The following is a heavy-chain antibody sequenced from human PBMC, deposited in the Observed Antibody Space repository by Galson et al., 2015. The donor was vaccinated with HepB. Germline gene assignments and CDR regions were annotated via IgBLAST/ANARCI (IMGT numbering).Heavy chain of an antibody. CDR2: IKQDGSEK. D-gene: IGHD3-3*01. Sequence: SLRLSCAASGFTFSSYRMSWVRQAPGKWLEWVANIKQDGSEKYYVDPVKGRFTISRDNAKNPLYLQMNSLRAEDTAVYYCAREGVLRFLEWLTNGGLGYYYYMDVWGKGTTVTVSS. J-gene: IGHJ6*03. CDR3: AREGVLRFLEWLTNGGLGYYYYMDV. CDR1: GFTFSSYR. V-gene: IGHV3-7*01.